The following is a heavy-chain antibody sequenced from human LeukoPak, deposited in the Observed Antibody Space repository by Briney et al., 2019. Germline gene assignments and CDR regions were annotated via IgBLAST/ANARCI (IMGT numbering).Heavy chain of an antibody. Sequence: GGSLRLSCAASGFTFSSHWMNWVRQAPGQGLEWVANIKQDGSQKDYVDSVKGRFTISRDNAKNSLYLQMNNVRAEDTAVYYCMSGIAAAGTGPGPWGQGTLVTVSS. D-gene: IGHD6-13*01. CDR2: IKQDGSQK. J-gene: IGHJ5*02. V-gene: IGHV3-7*01. CDR1: GFTFSSHW. CDR3: MSGIAAAGTGPGP.